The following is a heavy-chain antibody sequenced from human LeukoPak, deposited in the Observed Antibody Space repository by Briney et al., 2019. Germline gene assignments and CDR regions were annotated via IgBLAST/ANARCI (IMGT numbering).Heavy chain of an antibody. J-gene: IGHJ4*02. Sequence: GGSLRLSCAASGFTFSSYGVHWVRQAPGKGLEWVAFIRYDGSNKYYADSVKGRFTISRDNSKNTLYLQMNSLRAEDTAVYYCAKDGSGSYYNYFDYWGQGTLVTVSS. CDR2: IRYDGSNK. D-gene: IGHD3-10*01. CDR3: AKDGSGSYYNYFDY. CDR1: GFTFSSYG. V-gene: IGHV3-30*02.